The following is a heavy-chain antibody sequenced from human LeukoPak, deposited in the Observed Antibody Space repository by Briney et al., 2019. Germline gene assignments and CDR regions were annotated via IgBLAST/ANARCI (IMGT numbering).Heavy chain of an antibody. V-gene: IGHV4-4*02. CDR2: IYPSGST. D-gene: IGHD6-13*01. CDR1: SGSINSSNW. Sequence: SETLSLTCAVSSGSINSSNWWSWVRQPPGKGLEWIGEIYPSGSTNYNPSLKSRVTMSVDEPKNEFSLKLTSVTAADTAVYYCARFHTSSWFFDSWGQGILVTVSS. CDR3: ARFHTSSWFFDS. J-gene: IGHJ4*02.